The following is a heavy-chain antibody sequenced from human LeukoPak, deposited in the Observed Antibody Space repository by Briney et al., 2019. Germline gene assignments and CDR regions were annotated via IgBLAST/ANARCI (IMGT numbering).Heavy chain of an antibody. J-gene: IGHJ4*02. D-gene: IGHD7-27*01. CDR3: ARNWGLDY. Sequence: GGSLRLSCAASGFTFSIYEMNWVRQAPGKGLEWVSYISSSDTTIYYADSVRGRFTISRDNAKNSLYLQMNSLRAEDTAVYFRARNWGLDYWGQGTLVTVSS. CDR2: ISSSDTTI. CDR1: GFTFSIYE. V-gene: IGHV3-48*03.